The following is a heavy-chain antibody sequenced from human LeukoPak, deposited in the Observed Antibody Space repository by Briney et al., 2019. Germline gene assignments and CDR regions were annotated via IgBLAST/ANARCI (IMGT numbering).Heavy chain of an antibody. CDR2: ISAYNGNT. D-gene: IGHD1-26*01. CDR1: GGTFSSYT. CDR3: ARDSGSYLWYFDY. Sequence: ASVKVSCKASGGTFSSYTINWVRQAPGQGLEWMGWISAYNGNTNYAQKLQGRVTMTTDTSTSTAYMELRSLRSDDTAVYYCARDSGSYLWYFDYWGQGTLVTVSS. J-gene: IGHJ4*02. V-gene: IGHV1-18*01.